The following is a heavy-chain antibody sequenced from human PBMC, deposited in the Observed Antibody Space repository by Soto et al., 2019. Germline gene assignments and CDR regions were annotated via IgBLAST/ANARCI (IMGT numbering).Heavy chain of an antibody. CDR3: ARTPLTVEDRSYYYYGMDV. CDR2: IDWDDDK. J-gene: IGHJ6*02. Sequence: SGPTLVNPPQTLTLTCTFSGFSLSTSGMCVSWIRQPPGKALEWLALIDWDDDKYYSTSLXTRLTISKDTSKNQVVLTMTNMDPLDTATYHWARTPLTVEDRSYYYYGMDVWGQGATVTVSS. D-gene: IGHD2-15*01. V-gene: IGHV2-70*01. CDR1: GFSLSTSGMC.